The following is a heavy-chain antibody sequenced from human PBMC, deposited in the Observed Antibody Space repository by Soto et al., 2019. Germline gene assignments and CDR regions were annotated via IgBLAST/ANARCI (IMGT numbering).Heavy chain of an antibody. CDR2: IYYSGST. CDR3: ARLDYSNYYYGMDV. Sequence: PSETLSLTCIVSGGSISSGGCYWSWIRQHPGKGLEWIGYIYYSGSTYYNPSLNSRVTISVDTSESQFSLRLSSVTAADTAVYYCARLDYSNYYYGMDVWGQGTTVTVSS. V-gene: IGHV4-31*03. D-gene: IGHD4-4*01. CDR1: GGSISSGGCY. J-gene: IGHJ6*02.